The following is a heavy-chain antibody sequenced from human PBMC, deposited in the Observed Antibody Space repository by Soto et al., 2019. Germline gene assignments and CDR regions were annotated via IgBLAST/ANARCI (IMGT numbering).Heavy chain of an antibody. D-gene: IGHD4-4*01. Sequence: ASVKVSCKASGYTFTSYYMHWVRQAPGQGLEWMGIINPSGGSTSYAQKFQGRVTMTRDTSTSTVYMELSSLRSEDTAVYYCVRDGGMATVPTLDFDYWGQGTLVTVSS. V-gene: IGHV1-46*01. CDR1: GYTFTSYY. CDR2: INPSGGST. CDR3: VRDGGMATVPTLDFDY. J-gene: IGHJ4*02.